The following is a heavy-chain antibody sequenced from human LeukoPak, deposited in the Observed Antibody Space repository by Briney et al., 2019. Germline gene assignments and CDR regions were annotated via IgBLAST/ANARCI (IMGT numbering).Heavy chain of an antibody. CDR3: AKEYSNRPDYFDY. CDR2: IYSGGAT. CDR1: GITVNTNY. Sequence: GGSLRLSCAASGITVNTNYTSWVRQAPGKGLEWVSIIYSGGATFYADSVKGRFTISRESSKNTLWLEMNSLRVEDTAVYYCAKEYSNRPDYFDYWGQGTLVTVSS. V-gene: IGHV3-66*01. D-gene: IGHD6-13*01. J-gene: IGHJ4*02.